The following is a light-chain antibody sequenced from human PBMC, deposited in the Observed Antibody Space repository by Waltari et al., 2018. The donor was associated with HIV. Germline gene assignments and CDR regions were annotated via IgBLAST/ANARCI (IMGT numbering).Light chain of an antibody. J-gene: IGLJ2*01. Sequence: QSALTQPPSASGTPGQRVTISCSRSSSNVGRNAVYWYQNFPGSAPQLVIYRDNQRPPGVSDRFSGSKSGAAASLPISGLRSEDEADFYCSTWDDSLKDVLFGGGTKLTVL. CDR2: RDN. V-gene: IGLV1-47*01. CDR1: SSNVGRNA. CDR3: STWDDSLKDVL.